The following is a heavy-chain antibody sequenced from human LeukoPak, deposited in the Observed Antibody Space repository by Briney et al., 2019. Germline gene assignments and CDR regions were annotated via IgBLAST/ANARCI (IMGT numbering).Heavy chain of an antibody. CDR3: AIGGVVARKFFDY. Sequence: GGSLRLSCSASGFTFSSYAMHWVRQAPGKGLEYVSAISSNGGSTYYADSVKGRFTISRDNSKSTLYLQMNSLRAEDTAVFYCAIGGVVARKFFDYWGQGTLVTVSS. CDR2: ISSNGGST. D-gene: IGHD2-15*01. V-gene: IGHV3-64*04. CDR1: GFTFSSYA. J-gene: IGHJ4*02.